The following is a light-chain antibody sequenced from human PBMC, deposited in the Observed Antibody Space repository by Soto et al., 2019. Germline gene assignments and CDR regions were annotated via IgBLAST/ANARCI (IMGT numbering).Light chain of an antibody. CDR1: QSVSSSY. J-gene: IGKJ2*01. V-gene: IGKV3-20*01. CDR3: QQYGSSPYT. Sequence: EIVLTQSPGTLSLSPGERATLSCRASQSVSSSYLAWYQQKPGQAPRLLLYGASSRATGIRDRFSGSGSGTDGTLTSSRLEPEDFAVYDWQQYGSSPYTFGQGTKLVIK. CDR2: GAS.